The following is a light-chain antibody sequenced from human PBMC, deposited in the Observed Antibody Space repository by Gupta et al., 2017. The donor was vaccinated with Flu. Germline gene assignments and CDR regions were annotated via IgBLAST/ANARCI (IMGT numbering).Light chain of an antibody. CDR2: DAS. CDR1: QQISNY. CDR3: QHEGNLPIT. V-gene: IGKV1-33*01. J-gene: IGKJ4*01. Sequence: DIQMTQSPSSLSASVGDRVTITCQASQQISNYLNWYQQKPGKAPKILIYDASSLETGVPSRFSGSGSGTDFTFTITSLQPEDFATYYCQHEGNLPITFGRGTKVDIK.